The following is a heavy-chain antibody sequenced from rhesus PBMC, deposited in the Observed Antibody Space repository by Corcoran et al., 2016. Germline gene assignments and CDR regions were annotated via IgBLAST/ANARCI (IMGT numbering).Heavy chain of an antibody. CDR1: GGSVSSSKW. D-gene: IGHD3-34*01. V-gene: IGHV4-65*01. CDR2: ISGSGGTP. CDR3: ASVWDEYLDY. J-gene: IGHJ4*01. Sequence: QVQLQESGPGLVKTSETLSLTCAVSGGSVSSSKWWSWIRQAPEKGLEWIAYISGSGGTPHYNPSLKSRVTISIDTSKYQFSLKLSSVTVAATAVYYCASVWDEYLDYWGQGVLVTVSS.